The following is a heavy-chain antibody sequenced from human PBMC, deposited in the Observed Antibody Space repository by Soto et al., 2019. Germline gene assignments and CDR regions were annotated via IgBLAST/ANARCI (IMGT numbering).Heavy chain of an antibody. Sequence: QVQLAESGGGVVQPGRSLRLSCAASGFTFSTYGMHWVRQAPGKGLEWVAVIWNDGSTKYYADSVKGRFTISRDDSKNTLYLQMNSLRAEDTAVYYCARVLRYFDWDYAFDIWGQGTMVTVSS. D-gene: IGHD3-9*01. CDR2: IWNDGSTK. J-gene: IGHJ3*02. CDR3: ARVLRYFDWDYAFDI. CDR1: GFTFSTYG. V-gene: IGHV3-33*01.